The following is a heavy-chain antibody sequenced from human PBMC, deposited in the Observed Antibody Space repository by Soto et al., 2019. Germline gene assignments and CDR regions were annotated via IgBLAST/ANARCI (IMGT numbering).Heavy chain of an antibody. V-gene: IGHV4-4*07. D-gene: IGHD6-19*01. CDR2: IYMNGST. Sequence: PSETLSLTCTASGGPISSYYWSWIRQPAGKGLEWIGRIYMNGSTNYNPSLKSRVTVSVDTSKSQFSLMLNSVTAADTAVYYCVRDGSSGWYYYGMDVWGQGTPVTVSS. CDR1: GGPISSYY. CDR3: VRDGSSGWYYYGMDV. J-gene: IGHJ6*02.